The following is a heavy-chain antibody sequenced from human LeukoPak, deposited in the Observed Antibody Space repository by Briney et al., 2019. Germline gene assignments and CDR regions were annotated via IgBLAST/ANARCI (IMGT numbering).Heavy chain of an antibody. J-gene: IGHJ4*02. V-gene: IGHV3-7*01. CDR2: IKQDGSEK. CDR3: ARDGYCTSGSCYIDY. CDR1: GFTFSRYY. Sequence: PGGSLRLSCAASGFTFSRYYMSWVRQAPGKRLEWVANIKQDGSEKYYVDSVKGRFTISRDNAKNSLYLQMNSLRVEDTAIYYCARDGYCTSGSCYIDYWGQGTLVTVSS. D-gene: IGHD2-15*01.